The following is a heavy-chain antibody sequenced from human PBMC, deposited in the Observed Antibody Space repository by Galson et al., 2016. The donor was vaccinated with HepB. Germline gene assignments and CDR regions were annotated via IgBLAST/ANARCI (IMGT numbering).Heavy chain of an antibody. Sequence: SVKVSCKASGYTFTTYGISWVRQAPGQGLEWMGWISAYYGNTKSTQKLQGRVTMTRDTSTSTAYMELRSLTSDDTAVYYCVREAEERGVILMPYWGQGTLVTVSS. CDR1: GYTFTTYG. D-gene: IGHD3-10*01. V-gene: IGHV1-18*01. CDR3: VREAEERGVILMPY. J-gene: IGHJ4*02. CDR2: ISAYYGNT.